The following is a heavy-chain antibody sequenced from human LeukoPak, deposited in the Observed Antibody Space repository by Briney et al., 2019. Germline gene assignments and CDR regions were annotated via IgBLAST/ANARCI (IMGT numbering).Heavy chain of an antibody. J-gene: IGHJ4*02. CDR2: LKYDGIET. D-gene: IGHD5-24*01. V-gene: IGHV3-7*01. CDR3: ARNRGWRQFDS. Sequence: GGSLRLSCVASGFIFSDYWVDWVRQAPGKGLEWVAGLKYDGIETNYLESVRGRFTVSRDNAKNSLYLQMNNLRAEDTAVYYCARNRGWRQFDSWGQGTLVTVSS. CDR1: GFIFSDYW.